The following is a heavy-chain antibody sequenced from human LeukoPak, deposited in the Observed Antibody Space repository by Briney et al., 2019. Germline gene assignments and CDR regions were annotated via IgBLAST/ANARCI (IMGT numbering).Heavy chain of an antibody. CDR1: GIIFSNYW. J-gene: IGHJ5*01. CDR3: GYYNSGSYSTPDS. Sequence: GGSLRLSCVASGIIFSNYWMHWVRQAPGKGLVWVSRINRDGSSTSYADSVKGRFTISRDNSKNTLYLQMKTLRSEDTAVYYCGYYNSGSYSTPDSWGQGTQVTVSS. CDR2: INRDGSST. D-gene: IGHD3-10*01. V-gene: IGHV3-74*01.